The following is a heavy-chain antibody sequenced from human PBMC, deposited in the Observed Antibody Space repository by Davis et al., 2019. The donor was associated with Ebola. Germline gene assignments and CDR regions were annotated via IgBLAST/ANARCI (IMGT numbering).Heavy chain of an antibody. CDR1: GFIFRSYV. V-gene: IGHV3-23*01. D-gene: IGHD3-22*01. CDR2: LGTSADT. J-gene: IGHJ6*04. CDR3: AKVLYSSRPGVTDV. Sequence: GESLKISCAASGFIFRSYVMSWVRQAPGKGLEWVSTLGTSADTYYADSVKGRFTISRDNSKNTLYLQMNSLRAEDTAVYYCAKVLYSSRPGVTDVWGKGTTVTVSS.